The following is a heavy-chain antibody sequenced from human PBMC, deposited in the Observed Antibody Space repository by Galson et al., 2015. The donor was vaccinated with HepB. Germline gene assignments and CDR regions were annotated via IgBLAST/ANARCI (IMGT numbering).Heavy chain of an antibody. V-gene: IGHV1-69*04. J-gene: IGHJ3*02. D-gene: IGHD5-12*01. Sequence: SVKVSCKASGGTFSSYAISWVRQAPGQGLEWMERIIPILGIANYAQKFQGRVTITADKSTSTAYMELSSLKSEDTAVYYCAREGYGRGAFDIWGQGTMVTVSS. CDR3: AREGYGRGAFDI. CDR1: GGTFSSYA. CDR2: IIPILGIA.